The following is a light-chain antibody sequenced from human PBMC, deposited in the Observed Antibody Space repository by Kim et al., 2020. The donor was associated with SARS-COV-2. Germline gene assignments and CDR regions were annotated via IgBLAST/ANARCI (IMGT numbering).Light chain of an antibody. J-gene: IGKJ5*01. CDR3: MQALQPPLT. CDR2: FGS. V-gene: IGKV2-28*01. CDR1: QRLRGRGTNC. Sequence: APASICCRSSQRLRGRGTNCWDWYLHKPGQSPQLLVYFGSNPASGVPDRFSGSGSGTDFTLQISRVEAEDVGVDYCMQALQPPLTFGQATRLEIK.